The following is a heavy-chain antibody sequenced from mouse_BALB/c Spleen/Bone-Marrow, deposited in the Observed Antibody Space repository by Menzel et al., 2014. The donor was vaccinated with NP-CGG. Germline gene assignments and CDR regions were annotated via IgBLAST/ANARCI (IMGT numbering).Heavy chain of an antibody. V-gene: IGHV1-87*01. CDR2: IYPGDGDT. CDR3: ARSEGNYAMDY. Sequence: QVQLQQSGAELARPGASVKLSCKASGYTFTSYWMQWVKQRPGQGLEWIGAIYPGDGDTRYTQKFKGKATLTADKSSSXAYMQLSSLASEDSAVYYCARSEGNYAMDYWGQGTSVTVSP. J-gene: IGHJ4*01. CDR1: GYTFTSYW.